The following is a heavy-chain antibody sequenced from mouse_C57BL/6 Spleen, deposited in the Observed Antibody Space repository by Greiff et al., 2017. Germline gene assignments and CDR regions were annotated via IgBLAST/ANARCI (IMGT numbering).Heavy chain of an antibody. D-gene: IGHD4-1*01. CDR2: IYPRSGNT. V-gene: IGHV1-81*01. Sequence: VHLVESGAELARPGASVKLSCKASGYTFTSYGISWVKQRTGQGLEWIGEIYPRSGNTYYNEKFKGKATLTADKSSSTADMELRSLTSEDSAVYLCARGLTNWDGGEGTLVTVYA. J-gene: IGHJ3*01. CDR3: ARGLTNWD. CDR1: GYTFTSYG.